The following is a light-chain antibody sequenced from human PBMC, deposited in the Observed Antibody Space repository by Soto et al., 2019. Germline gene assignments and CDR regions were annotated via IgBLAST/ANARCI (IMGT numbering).Light chain of an antibody. CDR1: SGHSSYS. V-gene: IGLV4-69*01. CDR2: VNSDDGH. CDR3: QTWDTGIQV. Sequence: QSVLTQSPSASASLGASVKLTCTLSSGHSSYSIAWHQQQPDKGPRYLMKVNSDDGHNKGDGIPDRFSGSSSGAERYLTISSLQSEDEADYYCQTWDTGIQVFGGGTKVTVL. J-gene: IGLJ2*01.